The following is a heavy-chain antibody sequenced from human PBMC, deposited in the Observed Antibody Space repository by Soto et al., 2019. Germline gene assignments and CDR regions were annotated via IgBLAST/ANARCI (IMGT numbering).Heavy chain of an antibody. J-gene: IGHJ4*02. CDR1: GFSLSSNGES. Sequence: QITLKESGPTLVKSTQTLTLTCTFSGFSLSSNGESVAWIRQPPGKALEWLALIYWDDDKRYSPSLKSRLTFTKDTSKSQVVLTMTNMDPADTATYYCAHRRGTGKWEIAFDYWGQGTLFTVSS. V-gene: IGHV2-5*02. CDR3: AHRRGTGKWEIAFDY. D-gene: IGHD1-26*01. CDR2: IYWDDDK.